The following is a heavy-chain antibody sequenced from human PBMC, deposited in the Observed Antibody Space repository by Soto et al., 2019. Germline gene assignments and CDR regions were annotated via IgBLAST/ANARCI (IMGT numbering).Heavy chain of an antibody. CDR1: GGSFSGYY. CDR2: INHSGST. V-gene: IGHV4-34*01. CDR3: ARGRVRRGMDV. J-gene: IGHJ6*02. Sequence: LSLTCAVYGGSFSGYYWSWIRQPPGKGLEWIGEINHSGSTNYNPSLKSRVTISVDTSKNQFSLKLSSVTAADTAVYYCARGRVRRGMDVWGQGTTVTVSS. D-gene: IGHD6-13*01.